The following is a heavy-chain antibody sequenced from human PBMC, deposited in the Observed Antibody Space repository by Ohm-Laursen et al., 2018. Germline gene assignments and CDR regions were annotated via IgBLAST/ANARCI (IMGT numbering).Heavy chain of an antibody. V-gene: IGHV3-11*01. J-gene: IGHJ4*02. CDR1: GFRFSDNQ. Sequence: SLRLSCAASGFRFSDNQMSWIRQAPGKGLEWLSYISSSGTTNQYADSVKGRFTISRDNVRNSLYLQMNSLRVEDTAVYYCARGGALDYWGQGTLVTVSS. D-gene: IGHD4/OR15-4a*01. CDR2: ISSSGTTN. CDR3: ARGGALDY.